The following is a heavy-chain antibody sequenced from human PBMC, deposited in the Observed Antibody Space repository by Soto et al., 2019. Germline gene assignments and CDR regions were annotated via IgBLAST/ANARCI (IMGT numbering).Heavy chain of an antibody. J-gene: IGHJ4*02. Sequence: QVQLVQSAPEVKRPGASVKVSCRASGYTFTSYGLNWVRRASGQGLEWMGRIATHDGSAVSAQSLQGRLILTSDSFTNTAYMELGGLTSDDTGLYYCWRNDGDDSTNFWGQGTLVTVSS. CDR3: WRNDGDDSTNF. CDR2: IATHDGSA. CDR1: GYTFTSYG. D-gene: IGHD3-22*01. V-gene: IGHV1-18*04.